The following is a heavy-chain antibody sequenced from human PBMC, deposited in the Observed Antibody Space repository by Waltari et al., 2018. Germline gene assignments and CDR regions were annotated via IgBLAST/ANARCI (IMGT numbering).Heavy chain of an antibody. CDR2: IYHSGST. J-gene: IGHJ4*02. V-gene: IGHV4-38-2*01. CDR1: GYSISSGYY. D-gene: IGHD3-16*02. CDR3: ARGRLGELSLYYFDY. Sequence: QVQLQESGPGLVKPSETLSLTCAVSGYSISSGYYWGWIRQPPGKGLEWIGSIYHSGSTTHTPSLKSRVTISLDTPKNQFSLKLSSVTAADTAVYYCARGRLGELSLYYFDYWGQGTLVTVSS.